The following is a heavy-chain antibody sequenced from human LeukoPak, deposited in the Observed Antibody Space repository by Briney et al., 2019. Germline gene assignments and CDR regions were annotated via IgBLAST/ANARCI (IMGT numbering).Heavy chain of an antibody. Sequence: PSETLSLTCTVSGGSISSYYWSWIRQPPGKGLEWIGYIYYSGSANYNPSLKSRVTISVDTSRNQFSLKLSSVTAADTAVYYCARGGTVRNGMDVWGQGTTVTVSS. CDR2: IYYSGSA. V-gene: IGHV4-59*01. J-gene: IGHJ6*02. CDR1: GGSISSYY. CDR3: ARGGTVRNGMDV. D-gene: IGHD1-26*01.